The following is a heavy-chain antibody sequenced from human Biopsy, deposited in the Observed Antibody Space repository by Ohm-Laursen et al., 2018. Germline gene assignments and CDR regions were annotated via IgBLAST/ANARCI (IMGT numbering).Heavy chain of an antibody. CDR1: GDTFTTSA. Sequence: VAPVKVSCKASGDTFTTSAISWVRQVPGQGLDWMGRIIPILGTVDYGQNFQGRVTIRADTSTTFLELTSLRYDDTAVYYCASGDIGGVGLDVWGLGTTVTVSS. J-gene: IGHJ6*02. CDR3: ASGDIGGVGLDV. D-gene: IGHD3-10*01. CDR2: IIPILGTV. V-gene: IGHV1-69*04.